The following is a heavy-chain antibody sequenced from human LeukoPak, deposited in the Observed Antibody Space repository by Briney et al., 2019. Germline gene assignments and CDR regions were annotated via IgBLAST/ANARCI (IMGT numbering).Heavy chain of an antibody. CDR3: ATNYYDSSGYYLQHY. D-gene: IGHD3-22*01. J-gene: IGHJ4*02. CDR2: INHSGST. Sequence: PSETLSLTCAVYGGSFSGYYWSWIRQPPGKGLEWIGEINHSGSTNYNPSLKSRVTISVDTSKNQFSLKLSSVTAADTAVYYCATNYYDSSGYYLQHYWGQGTLVTVSS. V-gene: IGHV4-34*01. CDR1: GGSFSGYY.